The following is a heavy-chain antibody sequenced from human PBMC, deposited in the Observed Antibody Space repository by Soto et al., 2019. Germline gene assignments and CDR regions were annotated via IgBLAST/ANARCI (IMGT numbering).Heavy chain of an antibody. CDR2: IVVGSGNT. J-gene: IGHJ6*02. CDR1: GFTFTSSA. V-gene: IGHV1-58*01. CDR3: AAPTPAGYYGMDV. Sequence: GASVKVSCKASGFTFTSSAVQWVRQARGQRLEWIGWIVVGSGNTNYAQKLQERVTITRDMSTSTAYMELSSLRSEDTAVYYCAAPTPAGYYGMDVWGQGTTVTVSS.